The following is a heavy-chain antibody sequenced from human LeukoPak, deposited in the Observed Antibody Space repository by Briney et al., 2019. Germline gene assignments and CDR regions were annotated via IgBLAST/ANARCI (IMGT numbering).Heavy chain of an antibody. Sequence: SETLSLTCTVSGGPISIYYWSWIRQPPGKGLEWIGYIYYSGSDKYNPSLKNRISMSRDTSTNQVSLKLSSVTAADTAVYYCAKLDEPTTVTLDYWGQGTLVTVSS. CDR2: IYYSGSD. V-gene: IGHV4-59*01. CDR3: AKLDEPTTVTLDY. CDR1: GGPISIYY. D-gene: IGHD4-17*01. J-gene: IGHJ4*02.